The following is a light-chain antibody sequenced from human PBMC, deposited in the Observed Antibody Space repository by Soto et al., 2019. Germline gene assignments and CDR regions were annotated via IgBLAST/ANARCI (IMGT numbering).Light chain of an antibody. CDR1: QSVSSN. J-gene: IGKJ1*01. CDR2: GAS. V-gene: IGKV3-20*01. Sequence: EIVMTQSPVTLSVSPGERATLSCRASQSVSSNLAWYQQKPGQAPSLLIYGASSRATGIPDRFSGSESGTDFTLTISRLEPEDFAVYYCQQYVSSPRTFGQGTKVDIK. CDR3: QQYVSSPRT.